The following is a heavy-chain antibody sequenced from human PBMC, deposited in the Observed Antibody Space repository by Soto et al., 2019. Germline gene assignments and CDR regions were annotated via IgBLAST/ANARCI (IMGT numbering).Heavy chain of an antibody. CDR1: GFTFSSYS. CDR3: AREDIVVVPAAINDYYYYYYMDI. J-gene: IGHJ6*03. V-gene: IGHV3-21*01. Sequence: GSLRLSCSASGFTFSSYSMNWVRQAPGKGLEWVSSISSSSSYIYYADSVKGRFTISRDNAKNSLYLQMNSLRAEDTAVYYCAREDIVVVPAAINDYYYYYYMDIWGKGTTVTVSS. CDR2: ISSSSSYI. D-gene: IGHD2-2*01.